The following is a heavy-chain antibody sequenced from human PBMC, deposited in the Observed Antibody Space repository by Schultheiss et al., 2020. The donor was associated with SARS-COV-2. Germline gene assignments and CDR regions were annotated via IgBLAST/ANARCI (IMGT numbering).Heavy chain of an antibody. D-gene: IGHD1-26*01. V-gene: IGHV4-31*03. Sequence: LRLSCTVSGGSISSGGYYWSWIRQHPGKGLEWIGYIYYSGSTYYNPSLKSRVTISVDTSKNQFSLKLSSVTAADTAVYYCARHGKSSGSYLPYYFDYWGQGTLVTVSS. CDR2: IYYSGST. J-gene: IGHJ4*02. CDR1: GGSISSGGYY. CDR3: ARHGKSSGSYLPYYFDY.